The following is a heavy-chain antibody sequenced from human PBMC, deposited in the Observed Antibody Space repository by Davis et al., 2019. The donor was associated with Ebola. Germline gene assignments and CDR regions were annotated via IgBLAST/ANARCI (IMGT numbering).Heavy chain of an antibody. CDR3: AGGREIRAAAGRGYMDV. D-gene: IGHD6-13*01. CDR1: GGTFSSYA. V-gene: IGHV1-69*13. Sequence: SVKVSCNASGGTFSSYAISWVRQAPGQGLEWMGGIIPIFGTANYAQKFQGRVTITADESTSTAYMELSSLRSEDTAVYYCAGGREIRAAAGRGYMDVWGKGTTVTVSS. J-gene: IGHJ6*03. CDR2: IIPIFGTA.